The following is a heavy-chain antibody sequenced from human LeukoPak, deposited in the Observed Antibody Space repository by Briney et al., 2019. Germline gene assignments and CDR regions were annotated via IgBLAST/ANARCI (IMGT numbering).Heavy chain of an antibody. CDR1: GFTFSSYS. V-gene: IGHV3-21*01. D-gene: IGHD3-10*01. CDR2: ISSSSSYI. CDR3: ANSRGDITNYFDY. Sequence: GGSLRLSCAASGFTFSSYSMNWVRQAPGKGLEWVSSISSSSSYIYYADSVKGRFTISRDNAKNSLYLQMNSLRAEDTAVYYCANSRGDITNYFDYWGQGTLVTVSS. J-gene: IGHJ4*02.